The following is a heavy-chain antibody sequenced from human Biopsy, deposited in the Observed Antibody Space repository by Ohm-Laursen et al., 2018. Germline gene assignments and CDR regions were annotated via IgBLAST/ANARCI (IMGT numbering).Heavy chain of an antibody. V-gene: IGHV4-34*01. CDR3: TRKPNSLYYFDH. CDR2: INHSGRT. CDR1: GESFNGYY. D-gene: IGHD1-14*01. Sequence: SETLSLTCVVYGESFNGYYWSWIRQTPGKGLEWIGEINHSGRTNYNPSLKSRVTISVDTSKNQFSLKVSSVTAADTAVYFCTRKPNSLYYFDHWGQGTLVTVSS. J-gene: IGHJ4*02.